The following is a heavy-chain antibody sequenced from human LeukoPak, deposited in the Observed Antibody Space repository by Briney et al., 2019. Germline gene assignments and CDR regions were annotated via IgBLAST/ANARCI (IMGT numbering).Heavy chain of an antibody. CDR3: ARPDYGSGREDAFDI. CDR2: IIPIFGTA. J-gene: IGHJ3*02. V-gene: IGHV1-69*13. CDR1: GGTFSSYA. Sequence: SVKVSCKASGGTFSSYAISWVRQAPGQGLEWMGRIIPIFGTANYAQKFQGRVTITADESTSTAYMELSSLRSEDTAVYYCARPDYGSGREDAFDIWGQGTMVTVSS. D-gene: IGHD3-10*01.